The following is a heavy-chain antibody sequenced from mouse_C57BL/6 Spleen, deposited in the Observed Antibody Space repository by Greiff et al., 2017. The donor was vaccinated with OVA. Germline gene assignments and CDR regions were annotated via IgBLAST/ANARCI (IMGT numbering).Heavy chain of an antibody. D-gene: IGHD1-1*01. CDR2: INPGSGGT. J-gene: IGHJ2*01. CDR3: ARRSITTVVDY. Sequence: QVQLQQSGAELVRPGTSVKVSCKASGYAFTNYLIEWVKQRPGQGLEWIGVINPGSGGTNYNEKFKGKATLTADKSSSTAYMQLSSLTSEDSAVYFCARRSITTVVDYWGQGTTLTVSS. V-gene: IGHV1-54*01. CDR1: GYAFTNYL.